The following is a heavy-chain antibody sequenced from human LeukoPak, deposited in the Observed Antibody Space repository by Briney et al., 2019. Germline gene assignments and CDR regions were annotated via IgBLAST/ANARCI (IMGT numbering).Heavy chain of an antibody. Sequence: ASVKVSCKASGYTFTNYGINWVRQAPGQGLEYMGWISANNGNTNYAQKFQGRVTMTIDTSTSTAYMELRSLRSDDTAVYYCARGSYSYGPYYYGMDVWGQGTTVVVSS. J-gene: IGHJ6*02. CDR2: ISANNGNT. CDR3: ARGSYSYGPYYYGMDV. D-gene: IGHD5-18*01. V-gene: IGHV1-18*01. CDR1: GYTFTNYG.